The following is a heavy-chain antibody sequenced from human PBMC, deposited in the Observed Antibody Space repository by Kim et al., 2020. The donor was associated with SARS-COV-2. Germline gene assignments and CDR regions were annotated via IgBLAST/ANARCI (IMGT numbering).Heavy chain of an antibody. V-gene: IGHV4-59*13. D-gene: IGHD3-3*01. J-gene: IGHJ6*02. CDR1: GGSISSYY. Sequence: SETLSLTCTVSGGSISSYYWSWIRQPPGKGLEWIGYIYYSGSTNYNPSLKSRVTISVDTSKNQFSLKLSSVTAADTAVYYCARFTRLWSGYPNLFHNYGMDVWGQGTTVTVSS. CDR2: IYYSGST. CDR3: ARFTRLWSGYPNLFHNYGMDV.